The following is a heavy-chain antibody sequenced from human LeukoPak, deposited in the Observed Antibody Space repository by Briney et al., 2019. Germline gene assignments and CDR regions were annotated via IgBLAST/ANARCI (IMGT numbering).Heavy chain of an antibody. CDR3: ARATEDCSGGSCYPYYYYYYMDV. D-gene: IGHD2-15*01. CDR1: GYTFTGYY. V-gene: IGHV1-2*02. J-gene: IGHJ6*03. CDR2: INPNSGGT. Sequence: ASVKVSCKASGYTFTGYYMHWVRQAPGQGLEWMGWINPNSGGTNYAQKFQGRVTMTRDTSISTAYMELSRLRSDDTAVYYCARATEDCSGGSCYPYYYYYYMDVWGKGTTVTISS.